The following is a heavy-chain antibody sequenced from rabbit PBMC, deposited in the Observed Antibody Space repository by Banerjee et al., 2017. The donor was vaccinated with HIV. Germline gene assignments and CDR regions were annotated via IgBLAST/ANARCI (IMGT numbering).Heavy chain of an antibody. CDR3: ARAASGGGFAYGFTRLDL. Sequence: QSLEESGGDLVKPGASLTLTCTASGFSFSSSYYISWVRQAPGKGLEWIACIYTGSGSTAYASWAKGRFTISKTSSTTVTLQMTSLTGADTATYFCARAASGGGFAYGFTRLDLWGPGTLVT. V-gene: IGHV1S40*01. D-gene: IGHD6-1*01. J-gene: IGHJ3*01. CDR2: IYTGSGST. CDR1: GFSFSSSYY.